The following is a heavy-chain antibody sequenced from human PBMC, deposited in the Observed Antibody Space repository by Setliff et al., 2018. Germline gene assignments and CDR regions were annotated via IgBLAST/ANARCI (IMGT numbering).Heavy chain of an antibody. CDR1: RGSISSHY. D-gene: IGHD2-2*01. V-gene: IGHV4-59*11. CDR3: ARVPKEYQLLLYFDY. J-gene: IGHJ4*02. CDR2: IYYSGST. Sequence: PSETLSLTCTVSRGSISSHYWSWIRQPPGKGLEWIGSIYYSGSTNYNPSLKNRVTISLDTSKNQFSLKLSSVTAADTAVYYCARVPKEYQLLLYFDYWGQGTLVTVSS.